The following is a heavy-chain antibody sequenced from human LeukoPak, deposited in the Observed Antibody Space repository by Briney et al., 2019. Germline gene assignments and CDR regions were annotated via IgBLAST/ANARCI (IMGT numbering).Heavy chain of an antibody. V-gene: IGHV3-23*01. CDR1: GFTFSSYA. CDR3: ARDHDSSSCPYFDY. Sequence: GGSLRLSCAASGFTFSSYAMSWVRQAPGKGLEWVSVINNSGSRTYYADSVKGRFTISRDNSKNTLYLQMNSLRAEDTAVYYCARDHDSSSCPYFDYWGQGTLVTVSS. CDR2: INNSGSRT. J-gene: IGHJ4*02. D-gene: IGHD6-13*01.